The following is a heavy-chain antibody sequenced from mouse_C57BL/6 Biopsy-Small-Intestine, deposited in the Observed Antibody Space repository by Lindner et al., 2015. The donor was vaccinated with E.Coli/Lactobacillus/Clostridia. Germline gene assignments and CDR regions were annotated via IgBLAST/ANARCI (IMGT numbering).Heavy chain of an antibody. D-gene: IGHD2-1*01. CDR1: GYTFTEYT. V-gene: IGHV1-62-2*01. J-gene: IGHJ2*01. CDR3: VRHEEGIYYGNFYFDY. Sequence: VQLQESGAELVKPGASVKLSCKASGYTFTEYTIHWVKQRSGQGLEWIGWFYLGSGSIKYNEKFKDKATLTADKSSSTVYMDLSRLTSEDSAVYFCVRHEEGIYYGNFYFDYWGQGTTLTVSS. CDR2: FYLGSGSI.